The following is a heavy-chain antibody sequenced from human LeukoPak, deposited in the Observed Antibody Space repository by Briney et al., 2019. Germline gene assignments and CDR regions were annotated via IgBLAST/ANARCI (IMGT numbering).Heavy chain of an antibody. CDR2: IYYSGST. V-gene: IGHV4-59*02. D-gene: IGHD1-26*01. CDR3: ARGSDYFDY. Sequence: WETLSLTCTVSGGSVSSDYWSWIRQPPGKGLEWIGYIYYSGSTNYNPSLKSRVTISVDTSKNQFSLKLRSVPAADTAVFYRARGSDYFDYWGQGTLVTVSS. CDR1: GGSVSSDY. J-gene: IGHJ4*02.